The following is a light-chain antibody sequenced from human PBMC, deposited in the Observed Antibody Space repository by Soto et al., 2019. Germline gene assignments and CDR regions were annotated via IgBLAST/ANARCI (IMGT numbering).Light chain of an antibody. V-gene: IGKV3-11*01. Sequence: EIVMTQSPATLSVSPGERATLSCRASQSVSSYLAWYQQKPGQAPRLLIYDASTRATGIPVRFSGGGSGTEFTLTISSLEPADFAVYYCQQRSNWPITFGQGTRLEIK. CDR3: QQRSNWPIT. J-gene: IGKJ5*01. CDR2: DAS. CDR1: QSVSSY.